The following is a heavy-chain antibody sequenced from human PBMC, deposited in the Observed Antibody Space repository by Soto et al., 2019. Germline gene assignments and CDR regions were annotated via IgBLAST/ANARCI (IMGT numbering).Heavy chain of an antibody. Sequence: ASVKVSCKASGYTFTSYDINWVRQATGQGLEWMGWMNPNSGNTGYAQKFQGRVTITRNTSISTDYMELSSLRSEDTAVYYCARGQSVWYDFWSGHYYYYYMDVWGKGTTVTVSS. CDR1: GYTFTSYD. CDR3: ARGQSVWYDFWSGHYYYYYMDV. J-gene: IGHJ6*03. CDR2: MNPNSGNT. D-gene: IGHD3-3*01. V-gene: IGHV1-8*01.